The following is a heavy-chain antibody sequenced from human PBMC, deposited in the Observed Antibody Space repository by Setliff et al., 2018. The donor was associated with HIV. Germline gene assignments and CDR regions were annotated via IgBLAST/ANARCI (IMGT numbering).Heavy chain of an antibody. CDR3: ARIGSGWSVGWFDP. J-gene: IGHJ5*02. V-gene: IGHV4-38-2*02. D-gene: IGHD6-13*01. CDR1: GSSISSNYY. CDR2: IDASANT. Sequence: PEETLSLTCTVSGSSISSNYYWAWIRQAPGKGLEWIGCIDASANTYYIPSLKSRATISIDTSKDQLSLKLRSVTAADTAVYYCARIGSGWSVGWFDPWGQGTLVTVSS.